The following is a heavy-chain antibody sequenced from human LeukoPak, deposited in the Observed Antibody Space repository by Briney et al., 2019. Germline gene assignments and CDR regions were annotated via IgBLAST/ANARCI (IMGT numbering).Heavy chain of an antibody. CDR3: AKGVQWLVQGNWFDP. CDR2: ISGSGGST. Sequence: GGSLRLSCAASGFTFSSYAMSWVRQAPGKGLEWVSAISGSGGSTFYADSVKGRFTISRDNSKNTLYLQMNSLRAEDTAVYYCAKGVQWLVQGNWFDPWGQGTLVTVSS. D-gene: IGHD6-19*01. V-gene: IGHV3-23*01. J-gene: IGHJ5*02. CDR1: GFTFSSYA.